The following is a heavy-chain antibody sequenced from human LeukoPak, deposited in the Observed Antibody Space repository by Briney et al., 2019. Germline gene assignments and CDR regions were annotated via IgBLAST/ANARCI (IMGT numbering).Heavy chain of an antibody. V-gene: IGHV3-23*01. CDR2: ISGSDGST. Sequence: GGTLRLSCAVCGFTFNTYGMTWVRQAPGKGLEWVSGISGSDGSTYYADSVKGRFTISRDNSRNTLYLQMNSLRGEDTAVYYCAKNIGGLDYWGQGTLVTVSS. D-gene: IGHD3-10*01. CDR3: AKNIGGLDY. CDR1: GFTFNTYG. J-gene: IGHJ4*02.